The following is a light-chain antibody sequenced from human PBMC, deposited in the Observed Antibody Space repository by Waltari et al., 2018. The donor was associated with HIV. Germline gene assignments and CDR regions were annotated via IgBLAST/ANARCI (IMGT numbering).Light chain of an antibody. Sequence: QSALTQPASVSGSPGQSITISCTGTSSDLGGHNYVSWYQQHPGKAPKLMISDVSHRPSGVSNRFSGSKSGNTTSLTISGLQAEDEADYYCSSYTSSSTLGVFGSGTKVTVL. CDR1: SSDLGGHNY. V-gene: IGLV2-14*03. CDR2: DVS. CDR3: SSYTSSSTLGV. J-gene: IGLJ1*01.